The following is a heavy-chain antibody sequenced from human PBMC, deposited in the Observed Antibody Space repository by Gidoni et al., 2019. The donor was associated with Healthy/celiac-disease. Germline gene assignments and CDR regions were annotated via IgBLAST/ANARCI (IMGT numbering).Heavy chain of an antibody. V-gene: IGHV3-49*05. J-gene: IGHJ4*02. CDR3: SSNYQLFDY. CDR1: GFTFGDYA. Sequence: EVQLVESGGGLVKPGRSLRLSCTASGFTFGDYAMSWFRQAPGKGREWVGFIRSKAYGGTTEYAASVKGRFTISRDDSKSIAYLQMNSLKTEDTAVYYCSSNYQLFDYWGQGTLVTVSS. D-gene: IGHD4-4*01. CDR2: IRSKAYGGTT.